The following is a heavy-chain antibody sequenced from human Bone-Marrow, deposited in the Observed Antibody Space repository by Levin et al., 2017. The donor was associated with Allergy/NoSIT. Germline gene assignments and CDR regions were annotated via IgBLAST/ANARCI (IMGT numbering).Heavy chain of an antibody. D-gene: IGHD3-16*01. CDR3: AKMMSLKYFDY. J-gene: IGHJ4*02. CDR2: VSPSGGTT. Sequence: PGGSLRLSCGASGFSFSSFAMTWVRQTPGKGLEWVSTVSPSGGTTYYADSVKGRFTISRDNSKNILFLQMNSLRAEDTALFYCAKMMSLKYFDYWGQGILITVSS. CDR1: GFSFSSFA. V-gene: IGHV3-23*01.